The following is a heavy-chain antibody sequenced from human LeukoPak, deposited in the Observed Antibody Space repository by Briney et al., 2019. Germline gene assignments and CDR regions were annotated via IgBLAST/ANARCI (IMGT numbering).Heavy chain of an antibody. CDR3: ARATYYYGSGRNYYFDY. CDR1: GDSVSSNSAA. V-gene: IGHV6-1*01. J-gene: IGHJ4*02. D-gene: IGHD3-10*01. CDR2: TYYRSKWYN. Sequence: SQTLSLTCAISGDSVSSNSAAWNWIRQSPSRGLEWLGRTYYRSKWYNDYAVSVKSRITINPDTSKNQFSLQLNSVTPEDTAVYYCARATYYYGSGRNYYFDYWGQGTLVTVSS.